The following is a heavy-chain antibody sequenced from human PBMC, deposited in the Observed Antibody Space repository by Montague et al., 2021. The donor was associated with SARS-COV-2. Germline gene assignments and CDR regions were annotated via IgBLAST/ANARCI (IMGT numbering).Heavy chain of an antibody. Sequence: TLSLTCTVSGGSISSGGNYWSWIRQHPGKGLEWIGYIYYSGSTYYNPSLTSRVTISVDTSKNQFSLKLSSVTAADTAVYYCARVQGITMIVVVIGAFDIWGQGTMVTVSP. D-gene: IGHD3-22*01. CDR3: ARVQGITMIVVVIGAFDI. V-gene: IGHV4-31*03. J-gene: IGHJ3*02. CDR1: GGSISSGGNY. CDR2: IYYSGST.